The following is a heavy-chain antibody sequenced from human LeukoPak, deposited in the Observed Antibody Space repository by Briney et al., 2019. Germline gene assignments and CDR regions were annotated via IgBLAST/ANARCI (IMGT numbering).Heavy chain of an antibody. V-gene: IGHV3-7*01. CDR1: GFTISSYW. D-gene: IGHD1-26*01. CDR3: ARAGSLRIVGATDFDY. J-gene: IGHJ4*02. CDR2: IKQDGSEK. Sequence: PGRALRLSCAASGFTISSYWMSWVRQAPGKGLEWVANIKQDGSEKYYVDSVKGRFTISRDNAKNSLYLQMNSLRAEDTAVYYCARAGSLRIVGATDFDYWGQGTLVTVSS.